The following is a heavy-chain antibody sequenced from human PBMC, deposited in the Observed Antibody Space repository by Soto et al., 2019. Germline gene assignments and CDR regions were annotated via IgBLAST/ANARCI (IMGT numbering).Heavy chain of an antibody. CDR3: AKGANFGVIISHFDY. D-gene: IGHD3-3*01. CDR2: IDGSGDTT. J-gene: IGHJ4*02. V-gene: IGHV3-23*01. CDR1: GFTFSIYG. Sequence: EVQLLESGGGLAQPGGSLRLSCAASGFTFSIYGMSWVRQAPGKGLEWVAAIDGSGDTTYADSVKGRFTISRDNSKSTRHLQINGLRAEDTALYYCAKGANFGVIISHFDYWGQGTLVTVSS.